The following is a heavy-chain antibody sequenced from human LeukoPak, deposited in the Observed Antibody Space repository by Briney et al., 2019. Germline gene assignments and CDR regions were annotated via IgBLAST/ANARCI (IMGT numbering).Heavy chain of an antibody. CDR1: GFTFSSYS. Sequence: GGSLRLSCAASGFTFSSYSMNWVRQAPGKGLEWVSAISGSGGSTYYADSVKGRFTISRDNSKNTLYLQMNSLRAEDTAVYYCAKDWQQLPHFYFDYWGQGTLVTVSS. CDR2: ISGSGGST. V-gene: IGHV3-23*01. CDR3: AKDWQQLPHFYFDY. J-gene: IGHJ4*02. D-gene: IGHD6-13*01.